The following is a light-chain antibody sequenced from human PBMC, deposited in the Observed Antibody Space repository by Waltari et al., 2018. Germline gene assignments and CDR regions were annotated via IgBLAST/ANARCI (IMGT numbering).Light chain of an antibody. Sequence: IVLTQSPTSIAVSQGERVTISCTASSSVSTSYLHWYQQKPGFPPRLLVYRISSLASRVPARFSGSGSGTSYTLPISSMEAEDAANSYCQQEHSIPSSFGQGTKVEIK. CDR3: QQEHSIPSS. V-gene: IGKV3D-7*01. J-gene: IGKJ2*03. CDR1: SSVSTSY. CDR2: RIS.